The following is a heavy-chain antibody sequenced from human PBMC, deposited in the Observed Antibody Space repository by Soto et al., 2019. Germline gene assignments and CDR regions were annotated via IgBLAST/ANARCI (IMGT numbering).Heavy chain of an antibody. J-gene: IGHJ5*02. V-gene: IGHV4-59*01. CDR1: GGSISNYY. CDR3: ARGGYRTLAWFDP. Sequence: QVQVQESGPGLVKPSETLSLTCTVSGGSISNYYWSWIRQSPGKGLEWIANIYYSGTTNYNLSLKGRVSISIDSSKNQVSLRLRSVTAADTAVDYCARGGYRTLAWFDPGGQGTLVTVSS. D-gene: IGHD5-18*01. CDR2: IYYSGTT.